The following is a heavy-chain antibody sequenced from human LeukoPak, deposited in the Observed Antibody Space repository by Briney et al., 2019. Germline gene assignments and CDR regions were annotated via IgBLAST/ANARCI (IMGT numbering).Heavy chain of an antibody. CDR1: GYTFTSYD. Sequence: GASVKVSCKSSGYTFTSYDINWVRPATGQGLGWMGWMNPNSGNTGYAQKFQGRVTMTRNTSISTAYMELSSLRSEDTAVYYCARGAKYSSSWYAVQPWGQGTLVTVSS. V-gene: IGHV1-8*01. J-gene: IGHJ5*02. CDR3: ARGAKYSSSWYAVQP. D-gene: IGHD6-13*01. CDR2: MNPNSGNT.